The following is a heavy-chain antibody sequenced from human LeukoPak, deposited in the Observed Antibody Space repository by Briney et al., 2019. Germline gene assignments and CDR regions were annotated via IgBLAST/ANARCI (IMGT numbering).Heavy chain of an antibody. CDR1: GSRFTNYW. D-gene: IGHD5-24*01. V-gene: IGHV5-51*01. J-gene: IGHJ3*02. Sequence: GASLKISCRGSGSRFTNYWIGWVRQMPGKGLEWMGIIYPGDSDTRYSQSFQGQVTISADKSISTAYLQWSRLNASDTAMYFCVRRDGLGAFDIWGQGTMVTVSS. CDR2: IYPGDSDT. CDR3: VRRDGLGAFDI.